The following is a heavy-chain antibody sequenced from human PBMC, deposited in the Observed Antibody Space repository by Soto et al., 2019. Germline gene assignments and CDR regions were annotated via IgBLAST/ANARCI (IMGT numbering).Heavy chain of an antibody. D-gene: IGHD1-26*01. CDR3: ARMGGSFLDS. CDR2: IIPICGAT. V-gene: IGHV1-69*06. J-gene: IGHJ5*01. CDR1: GGTFSSYA. Sequence: QVQLVQSGAEVKKPGSSVKVSCKASGGTFSSYAITWVRQAPGQGLDWMGEIIPICGATNFAQKFQGRVTITADKSTTTAYMELSSLTSEDTAVYYCARMGGSFLDSWGQGTLVTVSS.